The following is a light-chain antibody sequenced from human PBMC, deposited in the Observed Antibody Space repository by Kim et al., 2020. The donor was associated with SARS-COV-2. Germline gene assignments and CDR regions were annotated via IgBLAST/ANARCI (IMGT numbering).Light chain of an antibody. J-gene: IGLJ2*01. Sequence: GKTVTISCICSRGSIASNYVQWYQQRPGSAPTTVIYEDNQRPSGVPDRFSGSIDSSSNSASLTISGLKTEDEADYYCQSYDSTNVVFGGGTQLTVL. V-gene: IGLV6-57*02. CDR2: EDN. CDR3: QSYDSTNVV. CDR1: RGSIASNY.